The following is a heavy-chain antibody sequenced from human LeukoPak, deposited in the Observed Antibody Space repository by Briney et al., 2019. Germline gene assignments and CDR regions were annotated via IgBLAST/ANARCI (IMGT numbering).Heavy chain of an antibody. CDR2: IFYSGST. D-gene: IGHD3-10*01. CDR3: ASTLTYYYGSGSYCIDS. CDR1: GASISSSSYY. J-gene: IGHJ4*02. Sequence: SETLSLTCTVSGASISSSSYYWGWIRRPPGRGLEWIGSIFYSGSTYYNPSIKSRVTISVDTSKNQFSLKLRSVTAADTAVYYCASTLTYYYGSGSYCIDSWGQGTLVTVSS. V-gene: IGHV4-39*01.